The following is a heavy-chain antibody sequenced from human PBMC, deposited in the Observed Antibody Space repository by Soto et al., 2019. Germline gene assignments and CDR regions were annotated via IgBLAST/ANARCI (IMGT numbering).Heavy chain of an antibody. CDR3: ARDLEAGRTVTTLEYCQH. Sequence: EVQLVESGGGLVKPGGSLRLSCAASGFTFSSYSMNWVRQAPGKGLEWVSSISSSSSYIYYADSVKGRFTISRDNAKNPLYLQMNSLRADDKAVYYCARDLEAGRTVTTLEYCQHWGQGTLVTV. J-gene: IGHJ1*01. CDR1: GFTFSSYS. D-gene: IGHD4-17*01. V-gene: IGHV3-21*01. CDR2: ISSSSSYI.